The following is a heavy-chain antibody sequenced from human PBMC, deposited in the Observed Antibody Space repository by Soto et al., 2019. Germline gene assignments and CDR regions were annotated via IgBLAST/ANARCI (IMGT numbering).Heavy chain of an antibody. CDR2: ISGSGGST. D-gene: IGHD3-3*01. CDR3: AKGELDDFWSGYYPSYFDY. J-gene: IGHJ4*02. CDR1: GFTFSSYA. V-gene: IGHV3-23*01. Sequence: GGSLRLSCAASGFTFSSYAMSWARQAPGKGLEWVSAISGSGGSTYYADSVKGRFTISRDNSKNTLYLQMNSLRAEDTAVYYCAKGELDDFWSGYYPSYFDYWGQGTLVTVSS.